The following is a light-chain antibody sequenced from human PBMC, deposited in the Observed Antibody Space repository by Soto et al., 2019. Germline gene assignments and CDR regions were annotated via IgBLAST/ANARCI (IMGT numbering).Light chain of an antibody. CDR1: QSVSTSY. CDR3: QQYGGSPRT. Sequence: EIVLTQSPGTLSLSPGERATLSCRASQSVSTSYLAWYQQKPGQAPRLLIYGASSRATGIPDRFSGSGSRTDFTLTISRLEPEDVAVYYCQQYGGSPRTFGQGTTVEI. J-gene: IGKJ1*01. V-gene: IGKV3-20*01. CDR2: GAS.